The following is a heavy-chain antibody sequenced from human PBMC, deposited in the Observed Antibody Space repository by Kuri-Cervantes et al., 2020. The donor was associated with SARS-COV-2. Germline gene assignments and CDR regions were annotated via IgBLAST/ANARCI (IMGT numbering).Heavy chain of an antibody. D-gene: IGHD6-19*01. CDR1: GFTFSSYW. CDR2: IKQDGSEK. J-gene: IGHJ6*03. V-gene: IGHV3-7*01. CDR3: ARDQSDSSGWYAEEDYYYYMDV. Sequence: GGSLRLSCAASGFTFSSYWMSWVRQAPGKGLEWVANIKQDGSEKYYVDSVKGRFTISRDNAENSLYLQMNSLRAEDTAVYYCARDQSDSSGWYAEEDYYYYMDVWGKGTTVTVSS.